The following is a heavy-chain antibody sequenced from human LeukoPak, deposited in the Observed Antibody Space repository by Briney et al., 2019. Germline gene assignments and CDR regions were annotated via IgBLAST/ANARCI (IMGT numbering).Heavy chain of an antibody. CDR1: GFTFSSYS. CDR2: ISSSSSTI. Sequence: GGSLRLSCAASGFTFSSYSMNWVRQAPGKGLEWVSYISSSSSTIYYADSVKGRFTISRDNSKNTLYLQMNSLRAEDTAVYYCAKELMGYSGYFDYWGQGTLVTVSS. CDR3: AKELMGYSGYFDY. V-gene: IGHV3-48*01. J-gene: IGHJ4*02. D-gene: IGHD5-18*01.